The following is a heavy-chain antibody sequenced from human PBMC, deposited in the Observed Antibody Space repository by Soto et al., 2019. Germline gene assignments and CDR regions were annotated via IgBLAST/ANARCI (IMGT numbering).Heavy chain of an antibody. Sequence: QVQFVQSGAEVKKPGASVKVSCKASGYTFTSYAMHWVRQAPGQRLEWMGWINAGNGNTKYSQKFQGRVTITRDTSASTAYMELNSLRSEDTAVFYCARSSGYYYVDSWGQGTLVTVSS. CDR3: ARSSGYYYVDS. CDR1: GYTFTSYA. J-gene: IGHJ4*02. CDR2: INAGNGNT. D-gene: IGHD3-22*01. V-gene: IGHV1-3*01.